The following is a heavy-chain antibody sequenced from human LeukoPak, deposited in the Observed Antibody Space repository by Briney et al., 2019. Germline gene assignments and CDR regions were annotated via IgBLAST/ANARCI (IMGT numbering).Heavy chain of an antibody. Sequence: GGSLRLSCAASGNYWMHWVRQAPGKGLVWVSHVNSDGSWTSHADSVKGRLTISKDNAKNTVYLQMNNLRTEDTAVYYCVSFYETNWGRGTLVTVSS. V-gene: IGHV3-74*01. J-gene: IGHJ4*02. CDR1: GNYW. CDR2: VNSDGSWT. D-gene: IGHD2-2*01. CDR3: VSFYETN.